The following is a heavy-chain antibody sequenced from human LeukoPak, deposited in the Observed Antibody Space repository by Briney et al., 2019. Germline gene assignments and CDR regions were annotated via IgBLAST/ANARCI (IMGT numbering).Heavy chain of an antibody. Sequence: ASVKVPCKASGYTFTSYYMHWVRQAPGQGLEWMGIINPSGGSTSYAQKLQGRVTMTTDTSTSTAYMELRSLRSDDTAVYYCARLEVQLGYWGQGTLVTVSS. CDR1: GYTFTSYY. D-gene: IGHD2-2*01. CDR2: INPSGGST. CDR3: ARLEVQLGY. V-gene: IGHV1-46*01. J-gene: IGHJ4*02.